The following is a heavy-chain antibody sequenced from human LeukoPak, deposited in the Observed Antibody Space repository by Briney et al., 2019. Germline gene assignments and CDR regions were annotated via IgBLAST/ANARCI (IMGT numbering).Heavy chain of an antibody. CDR2: ISGSGGSR. D-gene: IGHD3-22*01. J-gene: IGHJ4*02. CDR1: GFTFSSYG. CDR3: AKDSSGYSDYFDY. Sequence: GGSLRLSCAASGFTFSSYGMSCVRQAPGKGLEWVSAISGSGGSRYYADSVKGRFTISRDNSKNTLYLQMNSLRAEDTAVYYCAKDSSGYSDYFDYWGQGTLVTVSS. V-gene: IGHV3-23*01.